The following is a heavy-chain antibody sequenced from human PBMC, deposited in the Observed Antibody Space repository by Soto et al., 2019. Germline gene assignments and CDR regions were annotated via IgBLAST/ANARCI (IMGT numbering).Heavy chain of an antibody. V-gene: IGHV3-53*01. Sequence: DVQLVESGGGLMQPGESPRLSRAASGLTVSGKKYVAWVRQAPGKGLEWVSALYDVDGSFYADSVKGRFTTSSDSSKTTVYLQMNGLRPDDTAVYYCATWHEREHAYDVWGQGTTVTVSS. J-gene: IGHJ3*01. CDR2: LYDVDGS. CDR3: ATWHEREHAYDV. CDR1: GLTVSGKKY. D-gene: IGHD1-1*01.